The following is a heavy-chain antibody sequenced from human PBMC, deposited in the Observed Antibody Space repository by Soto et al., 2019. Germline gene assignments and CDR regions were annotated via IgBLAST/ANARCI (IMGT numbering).Heavy chain of an antibody. CDR2: ISYDGSNK. V-gene: IGHV3-30*18. CDR1: GFTFSSYG. CDR3: AKVKNYYDSSGYFTGFDY. Sequence: GGSLRLSCAASGFTFSSYGMHWVRQAPGKGLEWVAVISYDGSNKYYADSVKGRFTISRDNSKNTLYLQMNSLRAEDTAVYYCAKVKNYYDSSGYFTGFDYWGQGTLVTVSS. D-gene: IGHD3-22*01. J-gene: IGHJ4*02.